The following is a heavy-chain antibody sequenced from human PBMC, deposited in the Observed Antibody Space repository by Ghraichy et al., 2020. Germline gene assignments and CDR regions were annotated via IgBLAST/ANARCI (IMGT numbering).Heavy chain of an antibody. J-gene: IGHJ3*02. CDR2: INHSGST. Sequence: SETLSLTCAVYGGSFSGYYWSWIRQPPGKGLEWIGEINHSGSTNYNPSLKSRVTISVDTSKNQFSLKLSSVTAADTAVYYCARGPRPPTSPENAMDPLLLPTYRGAFDIWGQGTMVTVSS. CDR3: ARGPRPPTSPENAMDPLLLPTYRGAFDI. D-gene: IGHD3-10*01. V-gene: IGHV4-34*01. CDR1: GGSFSGYY.